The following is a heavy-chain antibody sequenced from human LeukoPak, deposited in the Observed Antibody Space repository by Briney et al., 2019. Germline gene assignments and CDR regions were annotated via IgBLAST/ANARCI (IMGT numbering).Heavy chain of an antibody. D-gene: IGHD3-10*01. Sequence: PSETLSLTCTVSGDSISSSSYYWGWIRQPPGKGLEWLGSLYYSGSTYYNPSLKSRVTISVDTSKNQFSLKLSSVTAADTAVYYCARDYGSGTPDYWGQGTLVTVSS. CDR2: LYYSGST. CDR1: GDSISSSSYY. CDR3: ARDYGSGTPDY. J-gene: IGHJ4*02. V-gene: IGHV4-39*02.